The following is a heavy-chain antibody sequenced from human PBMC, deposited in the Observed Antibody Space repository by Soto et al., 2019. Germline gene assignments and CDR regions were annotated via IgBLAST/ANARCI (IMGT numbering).Heavy chain of an antibody. D-gene: IGHD2-21*01. CDR1: GDPISSGGYF. CDR2: TYYTGTT. J-gene: IGHJ6*02. V-gene: IGHV4-31*03. CDR3: ARDRVRRDNKPYGMDV. Sequence: SETLSLTCTVSGDPISSGGYFWTWIRQHPGKGLEWIGNTYYTGTTYYNPSLKSRVSISVDASKNQFSLKLTSVTAADTAIYYCARDRVRRDNKPYGMDVWGQGTTVTVSS.